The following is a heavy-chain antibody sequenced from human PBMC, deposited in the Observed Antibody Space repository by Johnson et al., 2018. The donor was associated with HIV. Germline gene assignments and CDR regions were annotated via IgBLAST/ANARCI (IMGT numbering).Heavy chain of an antibody. CDR1: GFTFDDYA. J-gene: IGHJ3*02. D-gene: IGHD6-13*01. CDR2: INSDGSGT. V-gene: IGHV3-9*01. CDR3: AKQKQQLVLAYAFDI. Sequence: VQLVESGGGLVQPGRSLRLSCAASGFTFDDYAMHWVRQAPGKGLEWVSGINSDGSGTTYADSVKGRFPISRDNAKNTLYRQMNSLRAEDTAVYYCAKQKQQLVLAYAFDIWGQGTMVTVSS.